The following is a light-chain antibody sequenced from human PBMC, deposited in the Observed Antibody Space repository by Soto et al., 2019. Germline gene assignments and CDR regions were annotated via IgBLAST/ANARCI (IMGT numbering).Light chain of an antibody. CDR1: QSISNH. CDR2: AAS. J-gene: IGKJ5*01. V-gene: IGKV1-39*01. CDR3: QQRSNWPPT. Sequence: DIQMTPSPSYLSASVEYRVLITCRASQSISNHLNWYRQKPGKDPKLMIFAASSLQSGVPSRFSGSGSGTEFTLTISRLDPEDFAVYHCQQRSNWPPTFGQGTQLEI.